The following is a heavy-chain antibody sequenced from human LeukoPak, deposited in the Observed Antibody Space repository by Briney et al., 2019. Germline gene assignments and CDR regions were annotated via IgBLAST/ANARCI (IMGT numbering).Heavy chain of an antibody. CDR2: IYTSGST. V-gene: IGHV4-61*02. D-gene: IGHD1-14*01. CDR1: GGSISTGSDY. J-gene: IGHJ6*02. Sequence: PSQTLSLTCTVSGGSISTGSDYWSWIRQPAGKGLEWIGRIYTSGSTNYNPSLKSRVTISVDTSKNQFSLKLSSVTAADTAVYYCARDNPIQYGMDVWGQGTTVTVSS. CDR3: ARDNPIQYGMDV.